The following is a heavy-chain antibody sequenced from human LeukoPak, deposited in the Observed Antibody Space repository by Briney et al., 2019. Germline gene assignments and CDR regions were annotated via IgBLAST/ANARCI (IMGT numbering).Heavy chain of an antibody. V-gene: IGHV3-30*09. CDR3: ARAGNKEDFDY. CDR2: ISSDGRSK. D-gene: IGHD1-1*01. Sequence: PGGSLRLSCAASGFTFRNYAMNWVRLAPGKGLEWVAIISSDGRSKYYAESVKGRFAISRDNSKNTLYLQVNSLRAEDTAIYYCARAGNKEDFDYWGQGTLVTVSS. J-gene: IGHJ4*02. CDR1: GFTFRNYA.